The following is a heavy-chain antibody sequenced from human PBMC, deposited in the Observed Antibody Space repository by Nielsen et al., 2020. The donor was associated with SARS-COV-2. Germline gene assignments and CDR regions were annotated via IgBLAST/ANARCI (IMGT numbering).Heavy chain of an antibody. Sequence: GGSLRLSCAAFGFSFSSHWMSWVRQAPGKGLEWVANIKQDGSEKYYVDSVKGRFTISRDNAKNSLYLQMSSLRAEDTAIYYCARESSGYYFPDYWGQGTLVTVSS. CDR1: GFSFSSHW. V-gene: IGHV3-7*03. D-gene: IGHD3-22*01. J-gene: IGHJ4*02. CDR3: ARESSGYYFPDY. CDR2: IKQDGSEK.